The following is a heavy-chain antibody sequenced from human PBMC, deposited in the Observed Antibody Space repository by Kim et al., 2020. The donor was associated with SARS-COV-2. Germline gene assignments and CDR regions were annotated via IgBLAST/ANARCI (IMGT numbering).Heavy chain of an antibody. J-gene: IGHJ4*02. D-gene: IGHD1-26*01. V-gene: IGHV3-48*02. Sequence: GGSLRLSCAASGFTFSSYSMNWVRQAPGKGLEWVSYISSSSGTIYYADSVKGRFTISRDNAKNSLYLHMNSLRDEDTAVYYCARAYSRFYSHFDYWGQGT. CDR1: GFTFSSYS. CDR3: ARAYSRFYSHFDY. CDR2: ISSSSGTI.